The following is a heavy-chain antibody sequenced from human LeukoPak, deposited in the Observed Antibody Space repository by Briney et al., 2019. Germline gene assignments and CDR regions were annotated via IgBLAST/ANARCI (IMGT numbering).Heavy chain of an antibody. CDR1: GFTSSNYA. CDR3: AKGRRDILTGYYEGAPH. D-gene: IGHD3-9*01. J-gene: IGHJ4*02. V-gene: IGHV3-23*01. CDR2: ISGSGDGT. Sequence: GGSLRLSCAASGFTSSNYAMSWVRQAPGRGLEWVSSISGSGDGTYYADSVKGRFTISRDNSKNTLYLQMNSLTAEDTAVYYCAKGRRDILTGYYEGAPHWGQGTLVTVSS.